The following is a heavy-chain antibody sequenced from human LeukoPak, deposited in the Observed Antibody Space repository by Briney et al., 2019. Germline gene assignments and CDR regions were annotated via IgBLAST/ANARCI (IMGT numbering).Heavy chain of an antibody. V-gene: IGHV3-23*01. J-gene: IGHJ4*02. CDR1: GFTFSSYW. CDR3: AKDGGYYDSRDLY. Sequence: PSGGSLRLSCAASGFTFSSYWMSWVRQAPGKGLEWVSAISGSGGSTYYADSVKGRFTISRDNSKNTLYLQMNSLRAEDTAVYYCAKDGGYYDSRDLYWGQGTLVTVSS. D-gene: IGHD3-22*01. CDR2: ISGSGGST.